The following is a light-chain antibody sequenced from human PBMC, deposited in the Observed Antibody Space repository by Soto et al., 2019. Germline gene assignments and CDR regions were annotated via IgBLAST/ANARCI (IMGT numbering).Light chain of an antibody. CDR3: QYYAGGWT. J-gene: IGKJ1*01. CDR1: QSISSW. CDR2: DAS. V-gene: IGKV1-5*01. Sequence: DIPMTQSPSTLSASVGDRVTITCRASQSISSWLAWYQQKPGKAPKVLIYDASSLESGVPSRFSGSGSGTDFILTISSLQPDDFATYYCQYYAGGWTFGQGTKVDI.